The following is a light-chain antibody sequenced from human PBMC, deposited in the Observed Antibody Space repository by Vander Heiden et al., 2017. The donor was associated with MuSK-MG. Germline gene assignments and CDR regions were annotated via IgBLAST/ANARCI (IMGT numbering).Light chain of an antibody. CDR2: GVT. CDR1: PSDVGAYTS. Sequence: QSALTQPRSASVSPGQPVTLSCTRTPSDVGAYTSVSCYQQQPGQAPKLMMYGVTKRPSGVPDRFSGSKSGNTASLTISGLQAEDEAEYYCTSSEGSNTIVVFGTGTKLTVL. CDR3: TSSEGSNTIVV. V-gene: IGLV2-8*01. J-gene: IGLJ1*01.